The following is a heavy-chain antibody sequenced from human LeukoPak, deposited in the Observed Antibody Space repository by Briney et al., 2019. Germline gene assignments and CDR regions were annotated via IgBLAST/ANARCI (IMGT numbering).Heavy chain of an antibody. CDR3: ARYVPVKTGTTRSSFDF. J-gene: IGHJ4*02. CDR2: INHSGST. D-gene: IGHD1-1*01. Sequence: SETLSLTCTVSGGSISSSRCYGGWIRQPPGKGLEWIGEINHSGSTNCDPSLKSRISMSIDTSKSQFSLNLRSVTAADTAVYYCARYVPVKTGTTRSSFDFWGQGTLVTVSS. CDR1: GGSISSSRCY. V-gene: IGHV4-39*07.